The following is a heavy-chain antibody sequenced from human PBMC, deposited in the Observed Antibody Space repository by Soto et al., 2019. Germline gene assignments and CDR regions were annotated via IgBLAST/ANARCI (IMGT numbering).Heavy chain of an antibody. CDR3: ARGAPYCSGGSYMLLDY. Sequence: SVKVSCKASGGTFSSYAISWVRQAPGQGLEWMGGIIPIFGTANYAQKFQGRVTITADESTSTAYMELSSLRSEDTAVYYCARGAPYCSGGSYMLLDYWGQGTLVTVSS. J-gene: IGHJ4*02. CDR2: IIPIFGTA. CDR1: GGTFSSYA. V-gene: IGHV1-69*13. D-gene: IGHD2-15*01.